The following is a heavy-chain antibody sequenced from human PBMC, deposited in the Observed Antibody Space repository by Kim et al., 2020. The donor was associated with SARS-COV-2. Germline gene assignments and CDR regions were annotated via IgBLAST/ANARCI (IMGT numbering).Heavy chain of an antibody. CDR3: ARGEMATNRFDY. Sequence: YYNPSLKSRVTISVDTSKNQFSLKLSSVTAADTAVYYCARGEMATNRFDYWGQGTLVTVSS. V-gene: IGHV4-31*02. D-gene: IGHD3-16*01. J-gene: IGHJ4*02.